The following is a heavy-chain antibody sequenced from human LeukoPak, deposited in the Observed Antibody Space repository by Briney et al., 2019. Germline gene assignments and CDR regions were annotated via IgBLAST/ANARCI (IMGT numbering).Heavy chain of an antibody. CDR2: ISGSGGST. CDR1: GFTFSSYA. Sequence: GGSLRLSCAASGFTFSSYAMSWVRQAPGKGLEWVSAISGSGGSTYYADSVKGRFTISRDNSKNTLYLQMNSLRAEDTAVYYCAKVRGRYCSSTSCFEFDYWGQGTLVTVSS. D-gene: IGHD2-2*01. V-gene: IGHV3-23*01. J-gene: IGHJ4*02. CDR3: AKVRGRYCSSTSCFEFDY.